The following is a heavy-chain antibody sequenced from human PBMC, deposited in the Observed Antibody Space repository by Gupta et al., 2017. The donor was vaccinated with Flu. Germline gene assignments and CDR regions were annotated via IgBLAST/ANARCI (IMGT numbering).Heavy chain of an antibody. Sequence: KGLEWVGRTRNKANSYTTEYAASVKGRFTISRDDSKNSLYLQMNSLKTEDTAVYYCARVAIPAASKGLAFDIWGRGTMVTVSS. V-gene: IGHV3-72*01. D-gene: IGHD2-2*01. CDR3: ARVAIPAASKGLAFDI. J-gene: IGHJ3*02. CDR2: TRNKANSYTT.